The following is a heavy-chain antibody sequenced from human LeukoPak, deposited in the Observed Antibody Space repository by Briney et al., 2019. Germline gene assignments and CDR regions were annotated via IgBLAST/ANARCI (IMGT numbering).Heavy chain of an antibody. D-gene: IGHD5-24*01. CDR3: ARDRRGVGYRPQYYYYYMDV. Sequence: PGGSLRLSCAASGFTFSSSWMSWVRQAPGKGLEWVASIKQDGSERHYVDSVKGRFTISRDNAKNSLHLQMNSLRAEDTAVYYCARDRRGVGYRPQYYYYYMDVWGKGTTVTVSS. CDR1: GFTFSSSW. CDR2: IKQDGSER. J-gene: IGHJ6*03. V-gene: IGHV3-7*01.